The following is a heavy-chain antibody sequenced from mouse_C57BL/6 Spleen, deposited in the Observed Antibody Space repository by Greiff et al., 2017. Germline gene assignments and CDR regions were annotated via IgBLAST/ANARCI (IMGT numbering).Heavy chain of an antibody. D-gene: IGHD1-1*01. V-gene: IGHV1-81*01. Sequence: QVQLQQSGAELARPGASVTLSCKASGYTFTSYGISWVKQRTGQGLEWIGEIYPRSGNTYYNEKFKGKATLTADKSSSTAYVELRSLTSEDSAVYFCARYYYGSSYYFDYWGQGTTLTVSS. CDR2: IYPRSGNT. CDR1: GYTFTSYG. CDR3: ARYYYGSSYYFDY. J-gene: IGHJ2*01.